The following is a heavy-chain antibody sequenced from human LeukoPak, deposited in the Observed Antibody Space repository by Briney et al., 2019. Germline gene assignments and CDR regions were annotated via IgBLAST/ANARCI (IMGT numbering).Heavy chain of an antibody. CDR1: GFTFSSYW. V-gene: IGHV3-74*01. CDR2: INGDGSST. CDR3: VRGYSSGYRLDY. D-gene: IGHD3-22*01. Sequence: GGSLRLSCAASGFTFSSYWMHWVRQDPVKGLLWVSRINGDGSSTDYADSEKGRFTISRDNAKNPVYLQMNSLKAEDTAVYYCVRGYSSGYRLDYWGQGTLVTVSS. J-gene: IGHJ4*02.